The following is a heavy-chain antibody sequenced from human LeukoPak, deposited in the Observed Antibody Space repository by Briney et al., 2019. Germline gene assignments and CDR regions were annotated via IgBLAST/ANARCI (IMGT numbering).Heavy chain of an antibody. CDR2: IYYSGST. CDR1: GGSISSYY. D-gene: IGHD5-18*01. V-gene: IGHV4-59*01. CDR3: ARAPPRWRSYGSYYYDYRDV. J-gene: IGHJ6*03. Sequence: SETLSLTCTVSGGSISSYYWSWIRQPPGKGLEWIGYIYYSGSTNYNPSHKGRVTISVGTAKNQFYRKLSAETAADRAVYYCARAPPRWRSYGSYYYDYRDVWGKGTTVTVSS.